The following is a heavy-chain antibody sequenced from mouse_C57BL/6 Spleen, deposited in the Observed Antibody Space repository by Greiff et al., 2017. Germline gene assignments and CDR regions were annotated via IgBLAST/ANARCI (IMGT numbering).Heavy chain of an antibody. CDR2: IYPRSGNT. D-gene: IGHD1-1*01. CDR3: ARHGSSLGYFDV. Sequence: VQLQQSGAELARPGASVKLSCKASGYTFTSYGISWVKQRTGQGLEWIGEIYPRSGNTYYNEKFKGKATLTADKSSSTAYMELRSLTSEDSAVYFCARHGSSLGYFDVWGTGTTVTVSS. V-gene: IGHV1-81*01. CDR1: GYTFTSYG. J-gene: IGHJ1*03.